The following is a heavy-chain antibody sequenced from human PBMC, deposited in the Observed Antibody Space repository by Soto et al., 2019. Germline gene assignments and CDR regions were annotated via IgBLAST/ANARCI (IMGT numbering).Heavy chain of an antibody. CDR1: GGSISRGGYY. V-gene: IGHV4-31*03. D-gene: IGHD4-17*01. CDR2: IYYSGST. CDR3: ARDDTTVVTPEFP. J-gene: IGHJ5*02. Sequence: LSLTCTVSGGSISRGGYYWSWIRQHPGKGLEWIGYIYYSGSTYYNPSLKSRVTISVDTSKNQFSLKLSSVTAADTAVYYCARDDTTVVTPEFPWGQGTLVTVSS.